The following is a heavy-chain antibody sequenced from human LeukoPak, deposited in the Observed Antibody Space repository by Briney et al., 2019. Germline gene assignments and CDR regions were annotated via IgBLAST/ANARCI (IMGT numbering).Heavy chain of an antibody. V-gene: IGHV4-59*12. J-gene: IGHJ3*02. Sequence: SETLSLTCTVSGGSISPFYWNWIRQPPGKGLEWIGYIYYTGGTSYSPSLNSRATISVDTSKNQFSLKLSSVTAADTAVYYCARAFPFDDYGDPDAFDIWGQGTMVTVSS. CDR2: IYYTGGT. D-gene: IGHD4-17*01. CDR3: ARAFPFDDYGDPDAFDI. CDR1: GGSISPFY.